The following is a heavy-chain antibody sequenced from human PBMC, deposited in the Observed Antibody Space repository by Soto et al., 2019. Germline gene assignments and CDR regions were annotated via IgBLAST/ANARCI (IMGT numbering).Heavy chain of an antibody. V-gene: IGHV4-39*01. J-gene: IGHJ5*02. CDR3: ARPGYSSSWYWFHL. CDR2: MHYGGSI. Sequence: PSETLSLTCTVSGVSFRSSDYYWGWIRQPPNKGLEWIGSMHYGGSIFYNPSLKSRVTISVDTSKNQFSLKLTSVTAADTAVYYCARPGYSSSWYWFHLWGQGTPVTVSS. D-gene: IGHD6-13*01. CDR1: GVSFRSSDYY.